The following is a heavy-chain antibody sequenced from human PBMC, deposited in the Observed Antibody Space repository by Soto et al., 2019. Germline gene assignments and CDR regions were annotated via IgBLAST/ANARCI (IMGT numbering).Heavy chain of an antibody. D-gene: IGHD2-15*01. CDR1: GFTVTDIY. CDR3: VREPRYCSGGSCSSMGDAFDI. J-gene: IGHJ3*02. CDR2: IYNEFT. Sequence: EVQLVESGGGLVQPGGSLRLSCVASGFTVTDIYMNWVRQAPGKGLEWVSVIYNEFTDYADSVRGRFSISTDSSKNALYLQRNSLRAEDSAVYYCVREPRYCSGGSCSSMGDAFDIWGQGTMVTVSS. V-gene: IGHV3-66*01.